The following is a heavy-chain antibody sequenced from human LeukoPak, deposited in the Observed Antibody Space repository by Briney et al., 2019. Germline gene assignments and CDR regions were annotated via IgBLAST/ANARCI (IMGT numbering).Heavy chain of an antibody. Sequence: SVKVSCKASGGTFSSYAISWVRQAPGQGLEWMGRIIPILGIANYAQKFQGRVTITADKSTSTAYMELSSLRSEDTAVYYCARAVAAVDYYYSYGMDVWGQGTTVTVSS. V-gene: IGHV1-69*04. CDR1: GGTFSSYA. J-gene: IGHJ6*02. CDR3: ARAVAAVDYYYSYGMDV. CDR2: IIPILGIA. D-gene: IGHD6-13*01.